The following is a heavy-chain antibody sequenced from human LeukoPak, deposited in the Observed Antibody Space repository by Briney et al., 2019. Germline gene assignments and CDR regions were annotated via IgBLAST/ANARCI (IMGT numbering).Heavy chain of an antibody. V-gene: IGHV4-34*01. CDR2: INHSGST. CDR1: GGSFSGYY. J-gene: IGHJ4*02. CDR3: ARGDGDY. Sequence: SSETLSLTCAVYGGSFSGYYWSWIRPPPGKGLEWIGEINHSGSTNYNPSLKSRVTISVDTSKDQFSLKLSSVTAADTAVYYCARGDGDYWGQGTLVTVSS.